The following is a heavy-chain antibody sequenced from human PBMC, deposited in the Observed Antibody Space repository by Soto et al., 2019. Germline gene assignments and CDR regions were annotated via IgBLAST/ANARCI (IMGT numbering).Heavy chain of an antibody. CDR3: ARGPAGGDYARYYYYGMDV. CDR1: GGSFSGYY. D-gene: IGHD4-17*01. J-gene: IGHJ6*02. V-gene: IGHV4-34*01. CDR2: INHSGST. Sequence: PSETLSLTCAVYGGSFSGYYWSWIRQPPGKGLEWIGEINHSGSTNYNPSLKSRVTISVDTSKNQFSLKLSSVTAADTAVYYCARGPAGGDYARYYYYGMDVWGQGTTVTVSS.